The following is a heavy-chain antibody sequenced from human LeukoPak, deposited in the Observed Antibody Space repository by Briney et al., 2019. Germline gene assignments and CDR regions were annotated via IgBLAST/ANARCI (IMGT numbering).Heavy chain of an antibody. V-gene: IGHV3-23*01. Sequence: KPGGSLRLSCAASGFTFRSYAMSWVRQAPGKGLEWVSAISGSGGSTYYADSVKGRFTISRDNSKNTLYLQMNSLRAEDTAVYYCAKDRKWLVDAFDIWGQGTMVTVSS. CDR3: AKDRKWLVDAFDI. CDR2: ISGSGGST. D-gene: IGHD6-19*01. J-gene: IGHJ3*02. CDR1: GFTFRSYA.